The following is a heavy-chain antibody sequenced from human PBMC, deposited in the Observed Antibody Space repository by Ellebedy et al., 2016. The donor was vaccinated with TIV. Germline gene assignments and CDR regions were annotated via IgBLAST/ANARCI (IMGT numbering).Heavy chain of an antibody. CDR1: GGSISSSSYY. J-gene: IGHJ3*01. V-gene: IGHV4-39*02. D-gene: IGHD3/OR15-3a*01. CDR2: IYYTGST. CDR3: AREWTSDAFDV. Sequence: ESLKISXTVSGGSISSSSYYWGWIRQPPGKGLEWLGGIYYTGSTYYNASLKSRVTISVDTSKNQFSLKLSSVTAADTALYYCAREWTSDAFDVWGQGTMVTVSS.